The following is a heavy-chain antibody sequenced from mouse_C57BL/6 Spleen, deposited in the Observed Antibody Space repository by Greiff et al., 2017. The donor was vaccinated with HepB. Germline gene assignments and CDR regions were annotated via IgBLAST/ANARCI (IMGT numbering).Heavy chain of an antibody. V-gene: IGHV1-55*01. CDR3: ARDDYDEGCYSAMDY. CDR2: IYPGSGST. Sequence: QVQLQQPGAELVKPGASVKMSCKASGYTFTSYWITWVKQRPGQGLEWIGDIYPGSGSTNYNEKFKSKATLTVDTSSSTAYMQLSSLTSEDSAVYYCARDDYDEGCYSAMDYWGQGTSVTVSS. J-gene: IGHJ4*01. D-gene: IGHD2-4*01. CDR1: GYTFTSYW.